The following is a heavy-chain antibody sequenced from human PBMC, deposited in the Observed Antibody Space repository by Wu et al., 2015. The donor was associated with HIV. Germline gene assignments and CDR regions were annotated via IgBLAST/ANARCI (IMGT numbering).Heavy chain of an antibody. Sequence: QVQLVQSGAEVKKPGSSVKISCKASGYLFIIYYIHWVRQAPGQGLEWMGSFNPNSGDTNYAQNFHGRVTMTRDTSTATAYVELTSLRFEDTAIYYCTRGQRLIRGAFDIWGQGTTVIVSS. CDR1: GYLFIIYY. CDR3: TRGQRLIRGAFDI. J-gene: IGHJ3*02. V-gene: IGHV1-2*02. D-gene: IGHD6-25*01. CDR2: FNPNSGDT.